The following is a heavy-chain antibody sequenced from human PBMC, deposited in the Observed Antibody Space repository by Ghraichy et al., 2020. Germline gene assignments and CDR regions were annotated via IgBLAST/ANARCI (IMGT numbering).Heavy chain of an antibody. CDR3: ARGRTIAAAGKTVLDY. CDR2: INHSGST. J-gene: IGHJ4*02. Sequence: SETLSLTCAVYGGSFSGYYWSWIRQPPGKGLEWIGEINHSGSTNYNPSLKSRVTISVDTSKNQFSLKLSSVTAADTAVYYCARGRTIAAAGKTVLDYWGQGTLVTVSS. V-gene: IGHV4-34*01. D-gene: IGHD6-13*01. CDR1: GGSFSGYY.